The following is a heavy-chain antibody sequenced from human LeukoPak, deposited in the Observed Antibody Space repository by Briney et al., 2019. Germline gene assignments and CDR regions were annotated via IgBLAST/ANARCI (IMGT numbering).Heavy chain of an antibody. CDR1: GFTFSNAW. CDR2: IKSKNDGGTT. CDR3: TTISEIVVVL. V-gene: IGHV3-15*01. Sequence: GGSLRLSCAASGFTFSNAWMSWVRQAPGKGLEWVGRIKSKNDGGTTDYAAPGKGRFTISRDDSKKTLYLQMNSLKTEDTAVYYCTTISEIVVVLWGQGTLGTVSS. D-gene: IGHD2-15*01. J-gene: IGHJ4*02.